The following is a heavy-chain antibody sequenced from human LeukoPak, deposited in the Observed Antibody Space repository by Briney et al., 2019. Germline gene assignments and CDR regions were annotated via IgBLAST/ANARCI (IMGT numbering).Heavy chain of an antibody. Sequence: SETLSLTCAVYGGSLSGYYWSWIRQPPGKGLEWIGEMNHSGSTNYNPSLKSRVTISVDTSKNQLSLKLSSVTAADTAVYYCARGIGYSSSWYNPLDIWGQGTMVTVSS. V-gene: IGHV4-34*01. D-gene: IGHD6-13*01. J-gene: IGHJ3*02. CDR3: ARGIGYSSSWYNPLDI. CDR1: GGSLSGYY. CDR2: MNHSGST.